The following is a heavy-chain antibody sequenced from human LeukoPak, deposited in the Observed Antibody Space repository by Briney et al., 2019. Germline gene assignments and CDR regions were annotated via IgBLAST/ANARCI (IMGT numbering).Heavy chain of an antibody. J-gene: IGHJ6*02. D-gene: IGHD1-26*01. CDR2: ISWNSGSI. CDR1: GFTFDDYA. Sequence: GGSLRLSCAASGFTFDDYAMHWVRQAPGKGLEWVSGISWNSGSIGYADSVKGRFTISRDNAKNSLYLQMNSLRAEDTALYYCGKDRGATYYYYGMDVWGQGTTVTVSS. CDR3: GKDRGATYYYYGMDV. V-gene: IGHV3-9*01.